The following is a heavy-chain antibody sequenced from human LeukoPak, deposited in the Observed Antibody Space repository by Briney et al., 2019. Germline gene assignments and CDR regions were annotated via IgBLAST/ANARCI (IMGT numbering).Heavy chain of an antibody. V-gene: IGHV3-30*04. CDR3: VRGVTTERYNWFDP. CDR1: GFSFSSYA. J-gene: IGHJ5*02. Sequence: PWGSLRLSCAASGFSFSSYAMHWVRQAPGKGLEWMAVISYDGSNKYHADSVKGRFTISRDNSKNTLYMQMNSLRAEDTAVYYCVRGVTTERYNWFDPWGQGTLVTVSS. D-gene: IGHD4-11*01. CDR2: ISYDGSNK.